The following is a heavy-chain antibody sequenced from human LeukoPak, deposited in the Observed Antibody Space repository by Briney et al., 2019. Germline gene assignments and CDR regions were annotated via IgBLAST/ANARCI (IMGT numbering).Heavy chain of an antibody. D-gene: IGHD6-13*01. CDR2: IYSGGST. Sequence: PGRSLRLSCAASGFTVSSNYMSWVRQAPGKGLEWASVIYSGGSTYYADSVKGRFTISRDNSKNTLYLQMNSLRAEDTAVYYCARISSWYRPFDYWGQGTLVTVSS. CDR3: ARISSWYRPFDY. V-gene: IGHV3-53*01. J-gene: IGHJ4*02. CDR1: GFTVSSNY.